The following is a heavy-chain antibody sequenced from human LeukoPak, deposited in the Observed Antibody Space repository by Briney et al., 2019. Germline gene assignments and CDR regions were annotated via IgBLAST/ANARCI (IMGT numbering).Heavy chain of an antibody. J-gene: IGHJ4*02. Sequence: PGGSLRLSCAASGFTFSNYGIHWVRQPPGKGLEWVAFIWYDGSNEKYADSVKGRLTISRDNSKNTVLLQMNSLRGEDTAVYYCARDGQGEASYAQDYWGQGTLVTVSS. CDR1: GFTFSNYG. D-gene: IGHD3-16*01. V-gene: IGHV3-30*02. CDR3: ARDGQGEASYAQDY. CDR2: IWYDGSNE.